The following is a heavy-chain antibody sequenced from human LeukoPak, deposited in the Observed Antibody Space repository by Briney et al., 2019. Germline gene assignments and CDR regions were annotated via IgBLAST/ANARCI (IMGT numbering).Heavy chain of an antibody. CDR1: GFTFSSYA. CDR3: AKLGDYEWEPLREYYFDY. J-gene: IGHJ4*02. CDR2: ISGSGGST. D-gene: IGHD1-26*01. V-gene: IGHV3-23*01. Sequence: GGSLRLSCAASGFTFSSYAMSWVRQAPGKGLEWVSAISGSGGSTYYADSVKGRFTISRDNSKNTLYLQMNSLRAEDTAVYYCAKLGDYEWEPLREYYFDYWGQGTLVTVSS.